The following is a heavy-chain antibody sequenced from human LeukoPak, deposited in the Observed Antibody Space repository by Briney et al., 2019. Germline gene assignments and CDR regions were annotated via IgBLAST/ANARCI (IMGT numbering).Heavy chain of an antibody. CDR2: ISYDGSNK. D-gene: IGHD3-10*01. V-gene: IGHV3-30-3*01. J-gene: IGHJ6*02. CDR3: ARDQGGGSGKYYGMDV. CDR1: GFTFSTYA. Sequence: PGGSLRLSCAASGFTFSTYAMSWVRQAPGKGLEWVAVISYDGSNKYYADSVKDRFTISRDNSKNTLYLQMNSLRAEDTAVYYCARDQGGGSGKYYGMDVWGQGTTVTVSS.